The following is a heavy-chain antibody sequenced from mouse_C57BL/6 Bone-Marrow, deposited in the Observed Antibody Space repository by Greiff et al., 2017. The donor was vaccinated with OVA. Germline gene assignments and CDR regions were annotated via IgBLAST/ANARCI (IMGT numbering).Heavy chain of an antibody. CDR1: GFNIKDDY. CDR3: TTWSFAY. J-gene: IGHJ3*01. V-gene: IGHV14-4*01. CDR2: IDPENGDT. Sequence: VQLKESWAELVRPGASVKLSCTASGFNIKDDYMHWVKQRPEQGLEWIGWIDPENGDTEYASKFQGKATITADTSSNTAYLQLSSLTSEDTAVYYCTTWSFAYWGQGTLVTVSA. D-gene: IGHD1-1*02.